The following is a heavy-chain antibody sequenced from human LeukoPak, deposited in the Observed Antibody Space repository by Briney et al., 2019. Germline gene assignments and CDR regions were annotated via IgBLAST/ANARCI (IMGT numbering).Heavy chain of an antibody. V-gene: IGHV1-69*04. J-gene: IGHJ6*02. CDR1: GGTFSSYA. CDR2: IIPILGIA. CDR3: ARGGFPHESGWYGYGMDV. Sequence: GASVKVSCKASGGTFSSYAISWVRQTPGQGLEWMGRIIPILGIANYAQKFQGRVTITADKSTSTAYMELSSLRSEDTAVYYCARGGFPHESGWYGYGMDVWGQGTTVTVSS. D-gene: IGHD6-19*01.